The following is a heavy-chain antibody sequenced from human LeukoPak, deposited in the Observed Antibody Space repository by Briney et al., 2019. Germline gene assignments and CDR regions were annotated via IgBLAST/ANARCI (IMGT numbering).Heavy chain of an antibody. CDR1: GYTFTSYG. D-gene: IGHD2-2*01. J-gene: IGHJ4*02. CDR3: ARDGVVPAATVPDY. V-gene: IGHV1-18*01. Sequence: ASVKVSCKASGYTFTSYGISWVRQAPGQGLEWMGWISAYNGNTNYAQKLQGRVTMTTDTYTSTAYMELRSLRSDDAAVYYCARDGVVPAATVPDYWGQGTLVTVSS. CDR2: ISAYNGNT.